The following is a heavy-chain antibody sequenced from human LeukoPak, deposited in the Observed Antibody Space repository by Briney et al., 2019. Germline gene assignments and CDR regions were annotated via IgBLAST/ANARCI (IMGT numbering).Heavy chain of an antibody. Sequence: GALRLSCAASGFTFSRYWMHWVRQAPGKGLVWVSRINSDGSRTSYADSVKGRFTISRDNSKNTLYLQMNSLRAEDTAVYYCAKVPSISRWFDPWGQGTLVSVSS. CDR2: INSDGSRT. V-gene: IGHV3-74*01. J-gene: IGHJ5*02. CDR1: GFTFSRYW. D-gene: IGHD3-3*01. CDR3: AKVPSISRWFDP.